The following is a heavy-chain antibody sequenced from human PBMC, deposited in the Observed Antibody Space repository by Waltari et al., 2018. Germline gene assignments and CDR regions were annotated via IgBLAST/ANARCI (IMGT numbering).Heavy chain of an antibody. CDR3: AREDSSSWYPRGNWFDP. Sequence: EVQLVESGGGLVKPGGSLRLSCAASGFTFSSYSMNWVRQAPGKGLEWVSSISSSSRYIYYADSVKGRVTISRDNAKNSLYRQMNSLRAEDTAVYYCAREDSSSWYPRGNWFDPWGQGTLVTVSS. V-gene: IGHV3-21*03. CDR2: ISSSSRYI. J-gene: IGHJ5*02. D-gene: IGHD6-13*01. CDR1: GFTFSSYS.